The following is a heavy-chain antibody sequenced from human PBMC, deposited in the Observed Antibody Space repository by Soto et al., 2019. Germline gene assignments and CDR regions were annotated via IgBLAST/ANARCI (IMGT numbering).Heavy chain of an antibody. CDR3: ARDRTDTAIIIIDY. J-gene: IGHJ4*01. CDR1: GFTFSNYA. D-gene: IGHD5-18*01. Sequence: QVQLVESGGGVVQPGTSLRLSCAASGFTFSNYAMYWVRQAPGKGLEWVAAIWYDGSNQYYAGSVKGRFTISRDKSKNTLYLQMSSLRVEDTGVYYCARDRTDTAIIIIDYWGHGTLVTVSS. CDR2: IWYDGSNQ. V-gene: IGHV3-33*01.